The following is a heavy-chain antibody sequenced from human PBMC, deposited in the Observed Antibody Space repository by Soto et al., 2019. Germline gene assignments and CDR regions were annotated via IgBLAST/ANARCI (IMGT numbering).Heavy chain of an antibody. CDR2: IYYSGST. V-gene: IGHV4-59*01. Sequence: SETLSLTCTVSGGSISSYYWSWIRQPPGKGLEWIGYIYYSGSTHYNPSLKSRLTISVDRSKNQFSLKLTSVIVVDTAVYYCGTSYGNALYTYWGQGTQVTGSS. D-gene: IGHD2-8*01. J-gene: IGHJ4*02. CDR3: GTSYGNALYTY. CDR1: GGSISSYY.